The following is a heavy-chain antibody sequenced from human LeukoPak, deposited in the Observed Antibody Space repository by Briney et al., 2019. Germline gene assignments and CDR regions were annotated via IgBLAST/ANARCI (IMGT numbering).Heavy chain of an antibody. CDR1: GYSFSVFY. J-gene: IGHJ4*02. CDR2: INANSGGT. Sequence: GASVKVSCKASGYSFSVFYMHWVRQAPGQGLEWMGWINANSGGTHYAQKFQGRVTMTRDTSISTAYMELSRLRSDDTAVYYCASGSSLDGSSGWPTHYYWGQGTLVTVSS. CDR3: ASGSSLDGSSGWPTHYY. D-gene: IGHD6-19*01. V-gene: IGHV1-2*02.